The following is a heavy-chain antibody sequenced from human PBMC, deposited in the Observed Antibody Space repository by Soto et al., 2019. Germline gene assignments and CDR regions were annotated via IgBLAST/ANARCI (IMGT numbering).Heavy chain of an antibody. V-gene: IGHV3-9*01. CDR1: GFTFDDYA. D-gene: IGHD5-12*01. CDR2: ISWNSGSI. CDR3: AKNPYSGYEYFDY. J-gene: IGHJ4*02. Sequence: GGSLRLSCAASGFTFDDYAMHWVRQAPGKGLEWVSGISWNSGSIGYADSVKGRFTISRDNAKNSLYLQMNSLRAEDTALYYCAKNPYSGYEYFDYWGQGTLVTVSS.